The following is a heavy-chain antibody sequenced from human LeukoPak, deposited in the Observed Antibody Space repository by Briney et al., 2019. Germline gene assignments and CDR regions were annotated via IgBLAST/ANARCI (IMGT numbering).Heavy chain of an antibody. Sequence: GASVKVSCKFSGSTLAESSIHWLRQAHRTGLEWMGGYDPEEGGIIYAQKFLDRVTMTEDTSTTTAYMEVSSLRSEDKAVDYCARNVGYCSSTSCYSDYWGQGTLVTVSS. V-gene: IGHV1-24*01. CDR3: ARNVGYCSSTSCYSDY. CDR2: YDPEEGGI. J-gene: IGHJ4*02. D-gene: IGHD2-2*02. CDR1: GSTLAESS.